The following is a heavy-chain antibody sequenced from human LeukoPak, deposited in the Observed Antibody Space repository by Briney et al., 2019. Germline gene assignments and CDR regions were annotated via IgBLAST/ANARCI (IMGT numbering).Heavy chain of an antibody. Sequence: SGGSLRLSCAASGFTFSSYAMSWVRQAPGKGLEWVSAISGSGGSTYYADSVKGRFTISRDNSKNTLYLQMNSLRAEDTAVYYCAKGSYYDFWSGPAGMDVWGQGTTVTVSS. V-gene: IGHV3-23*01. CDR2: ISGSGGST. CDR3: AKGSYYDFWSGPAGMDV. D-gene: IGHD3-3*01. J-gene: IGHJ6*02. CDR1: GFTFSSYA.